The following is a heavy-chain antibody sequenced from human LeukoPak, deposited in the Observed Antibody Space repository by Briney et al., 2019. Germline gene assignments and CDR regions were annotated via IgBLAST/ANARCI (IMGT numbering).Heavy chain of an antibody. J-gene: IGHJ3*02. CDR1: SNSNKNYY. V-gene: IGHV4-4*07. D-gene: IGHD5-18*01. CDR3: ARRIGTAMVDDAFDI. Sequence: SETLSLTCTVSSNSNKNYYWSWIRQPAGKGLEWIGRIYSDGTTNYNPSLKSRVTLSLDTSKNQFSLKLRSVTAADTAVYYCARRIGTAMVDDAFDIWGQGTMVTVSS. CDR2: IYSDGTT.